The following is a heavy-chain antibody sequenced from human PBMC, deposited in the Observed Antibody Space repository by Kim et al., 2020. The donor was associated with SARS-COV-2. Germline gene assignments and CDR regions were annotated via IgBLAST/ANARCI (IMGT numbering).Heavy chain of an antibody. D-gene: IGHD2-8*02. CDR2: INNDGSIA. Sequence: GGSLRLSCALSGFALSNIWTLWVRQVPGKGLGWVARINNDGSIAQYADAVKGRFTTSRDNAKDTRYLQMNSLRAEDTAVYYCVRMRDCSGSDGFDYWGQGALVTVSS. J-gene: IGHJ4*02. CDR1: GFALSNIW. V-gene: IGHV3-74*01. CDR3: VRMRDCSGSDGFDY.